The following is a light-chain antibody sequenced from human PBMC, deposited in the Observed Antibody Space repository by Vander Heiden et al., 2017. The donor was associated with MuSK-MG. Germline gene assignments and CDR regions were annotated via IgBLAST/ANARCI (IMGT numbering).Light chain of an antibody. CDR1: SSDVGAYNS. V-gene: IGLV2-8*01. CDR3: NSYAGSKNYVL. Sequence: QSALTQPPSASGSPGQSVSISCTGTSSDVGAYNSVSWNQQHPGKAPKFIIYEVTKRPSGIPDRFSGSKSGNTAYLTVSGLQAEDEADYYCNSYAGSKNYVLFGGGTKLTVL. CDR2: EVT. J-gene: IGLJ2*01.